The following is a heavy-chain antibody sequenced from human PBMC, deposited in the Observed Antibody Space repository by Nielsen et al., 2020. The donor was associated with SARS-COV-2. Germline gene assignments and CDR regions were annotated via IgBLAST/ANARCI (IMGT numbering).Heavy chain of an antibody. D-gene: IGHD3-22*01. J-gene: IGHJ2*01. V-gene: IGHV4-59*01. CDR2: IYYSGST. Sequence: GSLRLSCTVSGGSISSYYWSWIRQPPGKGLEWIGYIYYSGSTNYNPSLKSRVTISVDTSKNQFSLKLSSVTAADTAVYYCARGTYYYDSSGRYWYFDLWGRGTLVTVSS. CDR1: GGSISSYY. CDR3: ARGTYYYDSSGRYWYFDL.